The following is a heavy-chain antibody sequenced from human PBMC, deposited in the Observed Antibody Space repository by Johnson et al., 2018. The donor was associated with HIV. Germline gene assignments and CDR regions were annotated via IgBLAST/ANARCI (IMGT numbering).Heavy chain of an antibody. CDR2: ISYDGSDK. D-gene: IGHD5-18*01. J-gene: IGHJ3*02. V-gene: IGHV3-30-3*01. CDR1: GFPFSTYA. CDR3: ARGKAWIQRWDDAFDI. Sequence: VQLVESGGGVVQPGRSLRLSCAASGFPFSTYAMHWVRQAPGKGLEWVSVISYDGSDKYYADSVKGRFTISRDNSRNTLYVHMNSLRAEDTAVYYCARGKAWIQRWDDAFDIWGQGTIVTVSS.